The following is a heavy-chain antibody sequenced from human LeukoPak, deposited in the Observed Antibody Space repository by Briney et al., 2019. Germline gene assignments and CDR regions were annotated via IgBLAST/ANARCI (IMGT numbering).Heavy chain of an antibody. CDR1: GFDFSDFY. CDR2: LNQDGSEK. D-gene: IGHD6-19*01. V-gene: IGHV3-7*03. J-gene: IGHJ4*02. Sequence: GGSLRLSCAASGFDFSDFYMVWIRQAPGKGLEWVASLNQDGSEKYSVDSVKGRFTISRDNAKNSLYLQMNSLRAEDTAVYYCARDDSSGWPEDSDYFDYWGQGTLVTVSS. CDR3: ARDDSSGWPEDSDYFDY.